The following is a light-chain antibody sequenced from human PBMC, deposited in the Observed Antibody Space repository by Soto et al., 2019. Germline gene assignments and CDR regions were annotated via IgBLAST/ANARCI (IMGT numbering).Light chain of an antibody. CDR2: AAS. J-gene: IGKJ3*01. V-gene: IGKV1-27*01. CDR3: QKYSSVPV. Sequence: DIQMTQSPPSLSASVGDRVTITCRASQGIRTYVAWYQQIPGKAPKLLIYAASTLQSGVPSRFSGSGYGTDFTLTINGLQPEHVATYSCQKYSSVPVFGPGTKVEIK. CDR1: QGIRTY.